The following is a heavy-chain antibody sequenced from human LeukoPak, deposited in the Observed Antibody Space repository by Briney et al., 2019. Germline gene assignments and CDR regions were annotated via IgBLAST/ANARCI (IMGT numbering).Heavy chain of an antibody. V-gene: IGHV3-23*01. CDR1: GFTFSSYA. J-gene: IGHJ4*02. CDR2: ISGSGGGT. D-gene: IGHD2-15*01. CDR3: AKSLGGIVVVVAAS. Sequence: GALRLSCAASGFTFSSYAMPWVRQAPGMGLEWVSSISGSGGGTHYADSVKGRFTISRDNSYNTLYLQMNSLTAEDTAVYYCAKSLGGIVVVVAASWGQGTLVTVSS.